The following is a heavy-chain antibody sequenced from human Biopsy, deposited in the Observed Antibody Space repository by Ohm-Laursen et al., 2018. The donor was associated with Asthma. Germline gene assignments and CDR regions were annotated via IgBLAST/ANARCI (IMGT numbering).Heavy chain of an antibody. Sequence: SVKVSCKASGYNFISFAIHWVRQAPGQRLERMGWVNTDNGDTKYSQKFQGRVTITRDTFASTAYMELRSLRSEDTATYYCARTYYDFLTGQVKDVFGVWGQGTMVTVSS. J-gene: IGHJ3*01. CDR2: VNTDNGDT. D-gene: IGHD3-9*01. V-gene: IGHV1-3*04. CDR3: ARTYYDFLTGQVKDVFGV. CDR1: GYNFISFA.